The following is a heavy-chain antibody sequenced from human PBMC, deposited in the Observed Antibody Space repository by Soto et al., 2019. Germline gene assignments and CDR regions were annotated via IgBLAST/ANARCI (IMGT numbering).Heavy chain of an antibody. CDR3: VRTSLVVAAATREDY. CDR1: GFTFSSYW. J-gene: IGHJ4*02. CDR2: INSDGSTT. Sequence: GGSLRLSCAASGFTFSSYWMHWVRQAPGKGLVWVSRINSDGSTTSYAGSVKGRFTISRDNAKNTLYLQMNSLRAEDTAVYYCVRTSLVVAAATREDYWGQGTLVTVSS. D-gene: IGHD2-15*01. V-gene: IGHV3-74*01.